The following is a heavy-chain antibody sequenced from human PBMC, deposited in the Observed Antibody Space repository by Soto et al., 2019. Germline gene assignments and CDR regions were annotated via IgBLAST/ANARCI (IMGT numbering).Heavy chain of an antibody. CDR3: ARDRGDYSTSGNWFDP. CDR2: IYYSGST. Sequence: SETLSLTCTVSGGSISSGDYYWSWIRQPPGKGLEWIGYIYYSGSTYYNPSLKSRVTISVDTSKNQFSLKLSSVTAADTAVYYCARDRGDYSTSGNWFDPWGQGTLVTVSS. J-gene: IGHJ5*02. CDR1: GGSISSGDYY. D-gene: IGHD2-21*01. V-gene: IGHV4-30-4*01.